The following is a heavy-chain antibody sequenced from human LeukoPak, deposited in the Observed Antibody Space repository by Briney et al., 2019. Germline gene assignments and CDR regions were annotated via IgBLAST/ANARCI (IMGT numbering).Heavy chain of an antibody. CDR3: TALEEATTLDWAFDY. V-gene: IGHV4-38-2*02. Sequence: SETLSLTCTVSGYSISSGYYWGWIRQPPGKGLEWIGSIYHSGSTYYNPSLKSRVTISVDTSKNQFSLKLSSVTAADTAVYYCTALEEATTLDWAFDYWGQGTLVTVSS. D-gene: IGHD1-26*01. CDR1: GYSISSGYY. CDR2: IYHSGST. J-gene: IGHJ4*02.